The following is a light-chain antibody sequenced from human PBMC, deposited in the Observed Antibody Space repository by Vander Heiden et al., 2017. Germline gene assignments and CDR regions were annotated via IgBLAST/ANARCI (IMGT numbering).Light chain of an antibody. CDR1: QSMNRY. CDR3: QQGHRIPIT. Sequence: LQIHQSSSSLCASVGSSVTHTSRASQSMNRYCNWYQQKPEKAPKLLIYGISSLRSGGPSRFSGSGSGTDFTLTISSLQPEDFATYYCQQGHRIPITFGQGTRVEIK. CDR2: GIS. V-gene: IGKV1-39*01. J-gene: IGKJ5*01.